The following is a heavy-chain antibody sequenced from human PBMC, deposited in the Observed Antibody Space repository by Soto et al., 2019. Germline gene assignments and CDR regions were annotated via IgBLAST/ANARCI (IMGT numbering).Heavy chain of an antibody. J-gene: IGHJ6*02. CDR3: AREFGRYYTAGAAQTYGMDV. D-gene: IGHD1-26*01. Sequence: GGSLRLSCAASGFTFSSYAMHWVRQAPGKGLEWVAVISYDGSNKYYADSVKGRFTISRDNSKNTLYLQMNSLRAEDTAVYYCAREFGRYYTAGAAQTYGMDVWGQGTTVTVSS. V-gene: IGHV3-30-3*01. CDR1: GFTFSSYA. CDR2: ISYDGSNK.